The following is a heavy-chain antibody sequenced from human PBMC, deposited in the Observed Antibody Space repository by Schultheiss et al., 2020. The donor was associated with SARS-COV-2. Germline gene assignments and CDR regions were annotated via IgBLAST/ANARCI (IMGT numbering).Heavy chain of an antibody. V-gene: IGHV4-4*02. J-gene: IGHJ4*02. CDR3: ARAKRGYSGYDMYYFDY. CDR2: IYYSGST. CDR1: GGSISSSNW. Sequence: SETLSLTCAVSGGSISSSNWWSWVRQPPGKGLEWIGYIYYSGSTNYNPSLKSRVTISVDTSKNQFSLKLSSVTAADTAVYYCARAKRGYSGYDMYYFDYWGQGTLVTVSS. D-gene: IGHD5-12*01.